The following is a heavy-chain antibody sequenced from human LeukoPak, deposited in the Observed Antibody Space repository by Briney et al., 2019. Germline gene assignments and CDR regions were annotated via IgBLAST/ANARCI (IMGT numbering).Heavy chain of an antibody. J-gene: IGHJ4*02. CDR1: GYTFTGYY. D-gene: IGHD3-3*01. CDR3: ARDPDYDFWSGPFDY. Sequence: GASVKVSCKASGYTFTGYYMHWVRQAPGQGLEWMGWINPNSGGINYAQKFQGRVTMTRDTSISTAYMELSRLRSDDTAVYYCARDPDYDFWSGPFDYWGQGTLVTVSS. CDR2: INPNSGGI. V-gene: IGHV1-2*02.